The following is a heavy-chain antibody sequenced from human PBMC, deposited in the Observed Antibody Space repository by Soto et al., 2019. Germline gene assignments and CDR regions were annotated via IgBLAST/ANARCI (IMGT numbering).Heavy chain of an antibody. CDR2: IFSNDEK. D-gene: IGHD6-19*01. J-gene: IGHJ4*02. CDR1: GFSLSNARMG. CDR3: ARFPGISSVWYLFTDY. V-gene: IGHV2-26*01. Sequence: QVTLKESGPVLVKPTETLTLTCTVSGFSLSNARMGVSWIRQPPGKALEWLAHIFSNDEKSYSTSLKSRLTISKDTSNSQVVLIMTNLDPLDTATSYCARFPGISSVWYLFTDYWGQGTLVTVSA.